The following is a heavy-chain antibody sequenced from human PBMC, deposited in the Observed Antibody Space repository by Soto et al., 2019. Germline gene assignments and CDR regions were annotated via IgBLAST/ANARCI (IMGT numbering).Heavy chain of an antibody. CDR2: INHSGST. CDR1: GGSFSGYY. D-gene: IGHD2-15*01. CDR3: ARSQLLLSWASRAHNWFDP. V-gene: IGHV4-34*01. Sequence: QVQLQQWGAGLLKPSETLSLTCAVYGGSFSGYYWSWIRQPPGKGLEWMGEINHSGSTNYNPSIKSRVNISVDTSKNQFSLKLSSVTAADTAVYYCARSQLLLSWASRAHNWFDPWGQGTLVTVSS. J-gene: IGHJ5*02.